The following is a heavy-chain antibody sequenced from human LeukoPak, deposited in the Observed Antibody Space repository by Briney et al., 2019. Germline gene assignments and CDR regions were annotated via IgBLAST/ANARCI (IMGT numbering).Heavy chain of an antibody. CDR1: GFTFSSYS. CDR2: ISSSSSYT. Sequence: GGSLRLSCAASGFTFSSYSMNWVRQAPGKGLEWVSSISSSSSYTYYADSVKGRFTISRDNAKNSLYLQMNSLRAEDTAVYYCARDRPSDFWSGYYYYWGQGTLVTVSS. V-gene: IGHV3-21*01. J-gene: IGHJ4*02. D-gene: IGHD3-3*01. CDR3: ARDRPSDFWSGYYYY.